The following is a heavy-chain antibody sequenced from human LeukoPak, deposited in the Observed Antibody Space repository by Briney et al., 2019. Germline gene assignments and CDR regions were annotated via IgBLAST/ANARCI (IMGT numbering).Heavy chain of an antibody. CDR1: GYTFTNYE. CDR3: AGKQLGAPKNYYGMDV. CDR2: ISAYNGNT. Sequence: ASVKVSCKASGYTFTNYEINWVRQAPGQGLEWMGWISAYNGNTNYAQKLQGRVTMTTDTSTSTAYMELRSLRSDDTAVYYCAGKQLGAPKNYYGMDVWGQGTTVTVSS. V-gene: IGHV1-18*01. J-gene: IGHJ6*02. D-gene: IGHD6-6*01.